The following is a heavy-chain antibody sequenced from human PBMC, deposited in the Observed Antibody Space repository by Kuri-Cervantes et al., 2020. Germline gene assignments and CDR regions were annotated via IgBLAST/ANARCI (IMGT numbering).Heavy chain of an antibody. CDR1: GYTFTSYG. V-gene: IGHV1-18*01. CDR3: ASGLIQLWIPDY. CDR2: ISAYNGNT. J-gene: IGHJ4*02. D-gene: IGHD5-18*01. Sequence: ASVKVSCKASGYTFTSYGISWVRQAPGQGLEWMGWISAYNGNTNYAQELQGRVTMTTDTSTSTAYMELSRLRSDDTAVYYCASGLIQLWIPDYWGQGTLVTVSS.